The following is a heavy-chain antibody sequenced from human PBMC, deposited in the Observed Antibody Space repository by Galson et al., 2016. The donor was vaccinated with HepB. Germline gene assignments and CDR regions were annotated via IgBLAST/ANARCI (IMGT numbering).Heavy chain of an antibody. Sequence: QSPGKGLEWIGEINHTGNSNYHLPLKSRATISVDTSKNQFSLKLRSVTAADTAVYFCARQKQWQNLFDYWGQGILVTVSS. V-gene: IGHV4-34*01. D-gene: IGHD6-19*01. CDR2: INHTGNS. J-gene: IGHJ4*02. CDR3: ARQKQWQNLFDY.